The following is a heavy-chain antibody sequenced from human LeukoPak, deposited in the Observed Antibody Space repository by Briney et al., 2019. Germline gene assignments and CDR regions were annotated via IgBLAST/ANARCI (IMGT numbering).Heavy chain of an antibody. J-gene: IGHJ4*02. Sequence: SETLSLTCTVSGGSISSYSWSWIRQPAGEGLEWIGRIYTSGSTNYNPPLKSRVTMSVDTSKSQFSLKLISVTAADTAVYYCARAGDYSSGWLRFDYWGQGTLVTVSS. D-gene: IGHD6-19*01. V-gene: IGHV4-4*07. CDR2: IYTSGST. CDR3: ARAGDYSSGWLRFDY. CDR1: GGSISSYS.